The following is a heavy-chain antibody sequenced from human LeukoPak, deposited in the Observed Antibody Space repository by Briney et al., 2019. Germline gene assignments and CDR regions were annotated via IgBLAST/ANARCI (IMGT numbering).Heavy chain of an antibody. J-gene: IGHJ4*02. CDR1: GFSFSDYS. CDR3: ASGTIVGARGADN. Sequence: GGSLRLYCAASGFSFSDYSMTCVRQAPGKALEWVSSISGNSFHIFYADSVKGRFTISRDNAYKSLYLQLNSLRAEDTAVYYCASGTIVGARGADNWGQGTLVTVSS. CDR2: ISGNSFHI. D-gene: IGHD1-26*01. V-gene: IGHV3-21*01.